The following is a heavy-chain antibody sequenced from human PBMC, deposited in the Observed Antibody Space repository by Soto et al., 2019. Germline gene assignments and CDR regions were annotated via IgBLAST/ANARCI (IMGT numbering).Heavy chain of an antibody. CDR3: ARPGGPNEFSGPWYKYEN. CDR2: IFYSGTT. D-gene: IGHD1-1*01. V-gene: IGHV4-39*02. Sequence: PSETLSLTCTVSGGSVFTSSAYWGWIRQPPGKGLEWIGHIFYSGTTYYNPSLGSRVTMSLNTSKNNFSLSLSSVTAADTAVYYSARPGGPNEFSGPWYKYENWGRGILVTVSS. CDR1: GGSVFTSSAY. J-gene: IGHJ4*02.